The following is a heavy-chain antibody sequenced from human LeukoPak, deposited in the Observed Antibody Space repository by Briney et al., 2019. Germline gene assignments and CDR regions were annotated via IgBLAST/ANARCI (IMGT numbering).Heavy chain of an antibody. J-gene: IGHJ3*02. Sequence: PGGSLTLSCAASGFIFHNFAMHWVRQAPGKGLEWVAVISNDERNKYYTDSVKGRFTISRDNSKNTVYLQMNSLRAEDTAVYYCAKDRTLRFLEWLLTLDAFDIWGQGTMVTVSS. CDR1: GFIFHNFA. D-gene: IGHD3-3*01. V-gene: IGHV3-30*04. CDR3: AKDRTLRFLEWLLTLDAFDI. CDR2: ISNDERNK.